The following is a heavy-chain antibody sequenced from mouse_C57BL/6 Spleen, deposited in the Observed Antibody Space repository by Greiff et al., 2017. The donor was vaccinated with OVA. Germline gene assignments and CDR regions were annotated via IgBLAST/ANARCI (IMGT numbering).Heavy chain of an antibody. J-gene: IGHJ4*01. CDR2: ISDGGSYT. CDR3: ASGSTMVTTDYYAMDY. Sequence: DVKLVESGGGLVKPGGSLKLSCAASGFTFSSYAMSWVRQTPEKRLAWVATISDGGSYTSYPDNVKGRFPISRDTAKNNLYLQMSHLKSEDTAMYYCASGSTMVTTDYYAMDYWGQGTSVTVSS. D-gene: IGHD2-2*01. V-gene: IGHV5-4*03. CDR1: GFTFSSYA.